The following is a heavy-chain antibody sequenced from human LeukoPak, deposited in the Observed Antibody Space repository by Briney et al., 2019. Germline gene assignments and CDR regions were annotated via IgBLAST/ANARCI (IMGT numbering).Heavy chain of an antibody. CDR3: ARGRTVVTPNWCFDL. CDR2: INHSGGT. Sequence: PSETLSLTCAVYGGSFSGYYWSWIRQPPGKGLEWIGEINHSGGTNYNPSLKGRVTISVDTSKNQFSLKLSSVTAADTAVYYCARGRTVVTPNWCFDLWGRGTLVTVSS. J-gene: IGHJ2*01. CDR1: GGSFSGYY. V-gene: IGHV4-34*01. D-gene: IGHD4-23*01.